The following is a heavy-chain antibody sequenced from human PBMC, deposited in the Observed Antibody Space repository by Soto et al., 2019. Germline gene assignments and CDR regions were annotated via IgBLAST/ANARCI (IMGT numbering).Heavy chain of an antibody. V-gene: IGHV4-59*12. D-gene: IGHD5-18*01. CDR2: IYSGNT. CDR1: GGSISGYY. J-gene: IGHJ4*02. Sequence: SETLSLTCTISGGSISGYYWTWILQSPGKGLEYIGYIYSGNTNYNPSLNSRVTISVDTSKNQFSLKLSSVTAADTAVHYCASGGRGYSFGYIDYWGKGSLVTVSS. CDR3: ASGGRGYSFGYIDY.